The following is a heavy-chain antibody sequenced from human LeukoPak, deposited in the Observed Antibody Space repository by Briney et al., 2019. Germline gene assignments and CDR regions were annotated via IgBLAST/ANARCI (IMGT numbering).Heavy chain of an antibody. Sequence: GASVKVSCKASGYTFTGYYMRWVRQAPGQGLEWMGWINPNSDDTNYAQKFQGRVTMTRDTSISTAYMELSRLTSDDTAVYYCARSNVVGVTSPWYFDYWGQGTLVTVSS. CDR2: INPNSDDT. CDR1: GYTFTGYY. CDR3: ARSNVVGVTSPWYFDY. J-gene: IGHJ4*02. V-gene: IGHV1-2*02. D-gene: IGHD2-15*01.